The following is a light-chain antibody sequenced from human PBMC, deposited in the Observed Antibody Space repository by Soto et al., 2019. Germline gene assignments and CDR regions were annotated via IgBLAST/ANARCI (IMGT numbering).Light chain of an antibody. V-gene: IGKV1-5*01. CDR1: QSISLW. CDR2: DVS. J-gene: IGKJ1*01. CDR3: QQYNSYSWT. Sequence: DIQITQSPSTVSAFVGDRVTITCRASQSISLWLAWYQQKPGKAPRLLIYDVSTLESGVPSRFSGSGSGTEFSLTIKSLQPDDFATYYCQQYNSYSWTFGQGTKVDIK.